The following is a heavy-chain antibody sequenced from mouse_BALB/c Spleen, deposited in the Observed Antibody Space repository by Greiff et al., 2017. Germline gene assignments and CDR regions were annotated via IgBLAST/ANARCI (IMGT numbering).Heavy chain of an antibody. J-gene: IGHJ4*01. CDR2: ISSGGGST. Sequence: EVQLVESGGGLVKPGGSLKLSCAASGFAFSSYDMSWVRQTPEKRLEWVAYISSGGGSTYYPDTVKGRFTISRDNAKNTLYLQMSSLKSEDTAMYYCARHYYGSSYLHYYAMDYWGQGTSVTVSS. D-gene: IGHD1-1*01. V-gene: IGHV5-12-1*01. CDR3: ARHYYGSSYLHYYAMDY. CDR1: GFAFSSYD.